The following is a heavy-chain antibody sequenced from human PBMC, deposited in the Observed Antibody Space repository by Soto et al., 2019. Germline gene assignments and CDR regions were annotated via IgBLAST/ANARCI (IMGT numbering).Heavy chain of an antibody. D-gene: IGHD2-15*01. V-gene: IGHV2-5*02. J-gene: IGHJ3*02. CDR2: IYWDGDK. CDR1: GFSLSTSGVG. CDR3: AHRPGGCSGGICYSACDI. Sequence: QITLKESGPTLVKPTQTLTLTCTFSGFSLSTSGVGVGWIRQPPGKALEWLALIYWDGDKRYSPSLKSRLTITKDTPKNQVVLTMTNMDPVDTATYYCAHRPGGCSGGICYSACDIWGQGTMVTVSS.